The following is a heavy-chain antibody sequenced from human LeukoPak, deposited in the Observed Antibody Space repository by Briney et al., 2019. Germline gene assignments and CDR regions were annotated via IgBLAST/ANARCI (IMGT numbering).Heavy chain of an antibody. D-gene: IGHD2-2*01. CDR3: TTGLTGDIVVVPAAMTGAFDI. CDR2: IKSKTDGGTT. Sequence: GGSLRLSCAASGFTFSNAWMSWVRQAPGKGLEWVGSIKSKTDGGTTDYAAPVKGRFTISRDDSKNTLYLQMNSLKTEDTAVYYCTTGLTGDIVVVPAAMTGAFDIWGQGTMVTVSS. J-gene: IGHJ3*02. CDR1: GFTFSNAW. V-gene: IGHV3-15*01.